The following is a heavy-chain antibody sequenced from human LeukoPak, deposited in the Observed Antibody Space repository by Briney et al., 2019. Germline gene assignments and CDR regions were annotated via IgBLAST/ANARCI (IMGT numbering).Heavy chain of an antibody. J-gene: IGHJ4*02. D-gene: IGHD5-18*01. V-gene: IGHV1-46*01. Sequence: GASVKVSCKASGYTFTGYYMHWVRQAPGQGLEWMGIINPSGSSTSYAQKFQGRVTMTRDTSTSTVYMELSSLRSEDTAVYYCAREIGPIQLHLWGSAFDYWGQGTPVTVSS. CDR1: GYTFTGYY. CDR3: AREIGPIQLHLWGSAFDY. CDR2: INPSGSST.